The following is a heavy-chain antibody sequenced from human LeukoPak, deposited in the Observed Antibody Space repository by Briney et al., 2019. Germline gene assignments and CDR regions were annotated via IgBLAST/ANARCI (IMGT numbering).Heavy chain of an antibody. Sequence: SETLSLTCTVSGGSISSYYWSWIRQPAGEGLEWIGRIYTSGSTNYNPSRKSRVTMSVDTSKNQFSLKLSSVTAADTAVYYCARGGDIVVVPAADWFDPWGQGTLVTVSS. CDR3: ARGGDIVVVPAADWFDP. J-gene: IGHJ5*02. CDR1: GGSISSYY. D-gene: IGHD2-2*01. CDR2: IYTSGST. V-gene: IGHV4-4*07.